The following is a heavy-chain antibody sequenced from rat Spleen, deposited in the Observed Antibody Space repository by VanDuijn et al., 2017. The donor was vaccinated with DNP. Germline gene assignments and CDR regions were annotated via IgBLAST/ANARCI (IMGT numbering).Heavy chain of an antibody. J-gene: IGHJ2*01. Sequence: EVQLVESGGGLVQPGRSLKLSCAASGFTFSNYYMAWVRQAPTKGLEWVAYISYDGSSTYYRDSVKGRFTISRDNSKNTQYLQMDSLRSEDTATYYCSTLNYYASLSGYFDYWGQGVMVTVSS. V-gene: IGHV5-20*01. CDR1: GFTFSNYY. CDR3: STLNYYASLSGYFDY. CDR2: ISYDGSST. D-gene: IGHD1-12*01.